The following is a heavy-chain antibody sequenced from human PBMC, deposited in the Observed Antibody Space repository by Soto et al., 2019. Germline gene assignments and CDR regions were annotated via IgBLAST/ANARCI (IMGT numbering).Heavy chain of an antibody. CDR1: GYTFTSYY. CDR3: ARGDYGDYDGCQH. CDR2: INPSGGST. Sequence: QVQLVQSGAEVKKPGASVKVSCKASGYTFTSYYMHWVRQAPEQGLEWMGIINPSGGSTSYGQKFQGRVSMPRDTSTSTVYMELSSLRSEDTAVYYCARGDYGDYDGCQHWGQGTLVTVSS. J-gene: IGHJ1*01. D-gene: IGHD4-17*01. V-gene: IGHV1-46*01.